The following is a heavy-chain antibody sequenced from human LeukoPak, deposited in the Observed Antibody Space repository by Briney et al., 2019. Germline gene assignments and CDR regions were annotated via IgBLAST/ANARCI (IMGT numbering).Heavy chain of an antibody. CDR1: GFTFSTSN. CDR2: ISGSSSAI. D-gene: IGHD6-13*01. J-gene: IGHJ4*02. V-gene: IGHV3-48*01. Sequence: GGSLRLSCAASGFTFSTSNMNWVRQAPGKGLEWISYISGSSSAIYYADSVKGRFTISRDNAKNSLYLQMNSLRAEDTAVYYCARALVAAARNFDYWGQGTLVTVSS. CDR3: ARALVAAARNFDY.